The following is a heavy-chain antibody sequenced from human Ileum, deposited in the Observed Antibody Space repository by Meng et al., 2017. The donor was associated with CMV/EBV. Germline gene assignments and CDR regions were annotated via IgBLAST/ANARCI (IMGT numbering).Heavy chain of an antibody. CDR1: GYTFTSYD. D-gene: IGHD4-11*01. J-gene: IGHJ4*02. Sequence: ASVKVSCKASGYTFTSYDINWVRQATGQGLEWMGWMNPGSGSTGFAQKFQGRVSMTRDTSISTAYMELSSLTSDDTAVYYCAKASQWTTLGEPFDYWGQGTLVTVSS. CDR2: MNPGSGST. V-gene: IGHV1-8*02. CDR3: AKASQWTTLGEPFDY.